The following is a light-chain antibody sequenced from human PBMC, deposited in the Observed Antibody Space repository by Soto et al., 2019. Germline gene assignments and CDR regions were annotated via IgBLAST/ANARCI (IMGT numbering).Light chain of an antibody. CDR3: SAYSAISILV. J-gene: IGLJ2*01. CDR1: TSDVGGYDY. Sequence: QSVLTQPASVSGSPGQSITISCTGTTSDVGGYDYVSWYQQHPDKAPKLIISDVNYRPSGVSNRFSGSKSGNTASLTISGLQAEDDAVYYCSAYSAISILVFGGGTKLTVL. V-gene: IGLV2-14*03. CDR2: DVN.